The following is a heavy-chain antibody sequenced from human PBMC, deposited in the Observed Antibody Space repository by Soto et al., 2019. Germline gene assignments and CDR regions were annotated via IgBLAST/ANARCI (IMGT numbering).Heavy chain of an antibody. CDR3: ARGPRNWGVDY. D-gene: IGHD7-27*01. CDR1: AYTFTSYD. J-gene: IGHJ4*02. V-gene: IGHV1-8*01. CDR2: MNPNNGNT. Sequence: QVQLVQSGAEVKKPGASVKVSCKAAAYTFTSYDINWVRQATGQDFEWMGWMNPNNGNTAYAQKFQSRVTMNSNTTKSIAFMELSSLKSEDTAGYDCARGPRNWGVDYWGQGTLVTVSS.